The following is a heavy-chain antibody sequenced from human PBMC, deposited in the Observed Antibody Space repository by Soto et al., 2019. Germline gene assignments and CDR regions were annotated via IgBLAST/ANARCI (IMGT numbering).Heavy chain of an antibody. V-gene: IGHV1-58*01. Sequence: QMQLVQSGPEVKKPGTSVKVSCKASGFTFTSSAVQWVRQARGQRLEWIGWIVVGSGNTNYAQKFQERVSITRDMSTSTAYMELYSLRSGVTAVYYCAEEAEYSSSSRGRFNYYYGMDVWGQGTTVTVSS. CDR1: GFTFTSSA. J-gene: IGHJ6*02. CDR3: AEEAEYSSSSRGRFNYYYGMDV. D-gene: IGHD6-6*01. CDR2: IVVGSGNT.